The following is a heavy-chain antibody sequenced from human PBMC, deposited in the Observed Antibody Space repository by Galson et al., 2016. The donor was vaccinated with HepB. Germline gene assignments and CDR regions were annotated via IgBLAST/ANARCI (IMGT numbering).Heavy chain of an antibody. D-gene: IGHD5-24*01. Sequence: SLRLSCAASGFTFNSYSMNWVRQAPGKGLEWVSHITHTTYTIYYADSVKGRFTISRDNAKNSVYLQMNSLRDEDTAVYYCARDGGGGYNLDYWDQGTLVTLSS. CDR2: ITHTTYTI. CDR1: GFTFNSYS. J-gene: IGHJ4*02. V-gene: IGHV3-48*02. CDR3: ARDGGGGYNLDY.